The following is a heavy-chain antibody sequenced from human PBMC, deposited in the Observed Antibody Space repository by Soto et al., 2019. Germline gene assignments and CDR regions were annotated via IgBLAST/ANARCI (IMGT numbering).Heavy chain of an antibody. CDR1: GFTFGDYG. CDR3: TRGRWVYGHPKWYFDL. D-gene: IGHD4-17*01. Sequence: PGGSLRLSCSTSGFTFGDYGMTWFRQAPGKGLEWVGLIRSKSYGKTTEYAASATDRFTISIDDSKIIAYLQMNSLKADDTVVYYFTRGRWVYGHPKWYFDLWGRGTLVTVSS. J-gene: IGHJ2*01. V-gene: IGHV3-49*03. CDR2: IRSKSYGKTT.